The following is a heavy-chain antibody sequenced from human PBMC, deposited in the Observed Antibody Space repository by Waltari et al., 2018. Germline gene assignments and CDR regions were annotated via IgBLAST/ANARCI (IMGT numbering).Heavy chain of an antibody. Sequence: EVQLVESGGGLVQPGGSLRRSCAASGFTFRSFWMSWVRQAPGKGLEWVANIKQDGSEKYYVDSVKGRFTISRDNAKNSLYLQMNSLRAEDTAVYYCAREVMYSTAFDYWGQGTLVTVSS. J-gene: IGHJ4*02. CDR1: GFTFRSFW. CDR3: AREVMYSTAFDY. CDR2: IKQDGSEK. V-gene: IGHV3-7*01. D-gene: IGHD6-13*01.